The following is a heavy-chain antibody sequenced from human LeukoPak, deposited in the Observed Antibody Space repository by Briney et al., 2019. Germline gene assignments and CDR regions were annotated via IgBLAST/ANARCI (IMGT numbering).Heavy chain of an antibody. D-gene: IGHD3-22*01. Sequence: SETLSLTCTVSGGSLSRGGYYWRWLRQHRGRGGEGIGYIYYSGSTYYNPSLKSRVTISVDTSKNQFSLKLSSVTAADTAVYYCARVNDSSGYYAFDIWGQGTMVTASS. CDR2: IYYSGST. J-gene: IGHJ3*02. V-gene: IGHV4-31*03. CDR1: GGSLSRGGYY. CDR3: ARVNDSSGYYAFDI.